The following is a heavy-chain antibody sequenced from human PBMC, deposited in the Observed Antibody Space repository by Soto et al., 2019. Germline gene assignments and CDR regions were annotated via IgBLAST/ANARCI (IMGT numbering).Heavy chain of an antibody. CDR1: GFTFTSFW. J-gene: IGHJ4*02. D-gene: IGHD2-21*01. Sequence: VQLVQSGGGSVQPGGSLRLSCEASGFTFTSFWMHWVRQVPGKGLVWVSRINSDGSNIRYADSVKGRFTVSRDNAKGTLDLQMNSLTVEDTTVYYCAREGAQIVVLGASYDYWGQGPLVTVSS. CDR2: INSDGSNI. V-gene: IGHV3-74*01. CDR3: AREGAQIVVLGASYDY.